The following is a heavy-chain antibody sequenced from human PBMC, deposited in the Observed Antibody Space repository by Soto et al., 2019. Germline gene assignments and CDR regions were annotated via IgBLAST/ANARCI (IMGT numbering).Heavy chain of an antibody. J-gene: IGHJ4*02. D-gene: IGHD6-6*01. V-gene: IGHV3-23*01. CDR2: ISDSGGDI. CDR1: GFTFSIYA. Sequence: EVQLLESGGGLVQPGGSLRLSCAASGFTFSIYAMSWVRQAPGKGLEWVSTISDSGGDIYYADSVKGRFIISRDNPKYTLSLQMDSVRDEDTAVYYCAKGGRGSSGLDFDYWGQGTLVTVSS. CDR3: AKGGRGSSGLDFDY.